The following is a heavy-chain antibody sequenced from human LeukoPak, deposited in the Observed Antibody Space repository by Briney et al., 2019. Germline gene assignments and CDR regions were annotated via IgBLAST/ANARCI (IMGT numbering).Heavy chain of an antibody. CDR3: ARAGTLPLTSYDHFKYYMDV. V-gene: IGHV1-8*01. Sequence: ASVKVSCKTSGDTFNNFDINWVRQAPGQGLEWMGWMNPIGGDTGYAQKFQGRVTMTRDTSISTAYMELSSLKSEDTAVYYCARAGTLPLTSYDHFKYYMDVWGRGTTVTVSS. CDR1: GDTFNNFD. D-gene: IGHD6-19*01. CDR2: MNPIGGDT. J-gene: IGHJ6*03.